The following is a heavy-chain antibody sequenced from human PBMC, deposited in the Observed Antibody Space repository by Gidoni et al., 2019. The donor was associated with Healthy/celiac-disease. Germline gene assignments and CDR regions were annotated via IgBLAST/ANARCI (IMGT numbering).Heavy chain of an antibody. Sequence: QVQLVESGGGVVQPGRSLRLSCAASGFTFSSYGMHWVRQAPGKGLEWVAVISYDGGNKYYADSVKGRFTISRDNSKNTLYLQMNSLRAEDTAVYYCAKTSRTSSGWYVPPPDNFDYWGQGTLVTVSS. CDR1: GFTFSSYG. D-gene: IGHD6-19*01. CDR3: AKTSRTSSGWYVPPPDNFDY. V-gene: IGHV3-30*18. CDR2: ISYDGGNK. J-gene: IGHJ4*02.